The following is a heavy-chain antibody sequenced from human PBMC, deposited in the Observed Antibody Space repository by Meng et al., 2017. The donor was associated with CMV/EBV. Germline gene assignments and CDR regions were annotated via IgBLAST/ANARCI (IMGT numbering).Heavy chain of an antibody. Sequence: GESLKISCAASGFTFSSYGMHWVRPAPGKGLEWVAFIRYDGSNKYYADSVKGRFTISRDNSKNTLYLQMNSLRAEDTAVYYCAKRSNGYWDYYYYYGMDVWGQGTTVTVSS. CDR1: GFTFSSYG. D-gene: IGHD3-22*01. CDR3: AKRSNGYWDYYYYYGMDV. J-gene: IGHJ6*02. V-gene: IGHV3-30*02. CDR2: IRYDGSNK.